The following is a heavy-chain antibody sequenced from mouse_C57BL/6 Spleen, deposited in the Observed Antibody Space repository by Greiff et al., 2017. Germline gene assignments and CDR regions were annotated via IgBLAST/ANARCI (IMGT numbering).Heavy chain of an antibody. D-gene: IGHD2-4*01. J-gene: IGHJ3*01. CDR3: ASYDYDEEGWFAY. Sequence: EVQLQESGPELVKPGASVKIPCKASGYTFTDYNMDWVKQSHGKSLEWIGDINPNNGGTIYNQKFKGKATLTVDKSSSTAYMELRSLTSEDTAVYYCASYDYDEEGWFAYWGQGTLVTVSA. V-gene: IGHV1-18*01. CDR1: GYTFTDYN. CDR2: INPNNGGT.